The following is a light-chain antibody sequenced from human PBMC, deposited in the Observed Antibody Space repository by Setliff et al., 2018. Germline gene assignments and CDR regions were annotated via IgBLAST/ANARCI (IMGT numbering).Light chain of an antibody. V-gene: IGLV2-14*03. CDR3: NAYTSGSTYV. CDR2: AVS. J-gene: IGLJ1*01. CDR1: SSDGGSYDL. Sequence: QSALTQPASVSGSPGQSITISCSGTSSDGGSYDLVSWYQQHPGKAPKLIIYAVSDRPSGVSNRFSGSKSGNTASLTISGLQTEDEADYYCNAYTSGSTYVFGPGTKVTVL.